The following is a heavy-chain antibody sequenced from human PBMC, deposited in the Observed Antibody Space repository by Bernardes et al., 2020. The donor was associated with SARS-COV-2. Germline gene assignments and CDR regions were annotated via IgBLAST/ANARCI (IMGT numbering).Heavy chain of an antibody. D-gene: IGHD3-10*01. Sequence: SETLSLTCAVYGGSFTGCYWNWIRKPPGKGLEWIEGINHSGNTYFNPSPESRVTFSADKSKNQFSLKLSSVTAGDTAIYFCARGRTPRVRGLVKGASKYVDFGGRSSPVTVSS. V-gene: IGHV4-34*01. CDR1: GGSFTGCY. CDR3: ARGRTPRVRGLVKGASKYVDF. CDR2: INHSGNT. J-gene: IGHJ2*01.